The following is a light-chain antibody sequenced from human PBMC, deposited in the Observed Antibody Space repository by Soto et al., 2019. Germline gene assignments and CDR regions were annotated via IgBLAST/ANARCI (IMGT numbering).Light chain of an antibody. CDR3: QQSNSYSGE. J-gene: IGKJ1*01. V-gene: IGKV1-5*03. CDR2: KAP. CDR1: QTFSSW. Sequence: DIQMTQSPSTLSGSVGDRVTIICRASQTFSSWLAWYQQKPGKAPKLLVYKAPTIKSVVPTRFSGSGSGTELTLTISSLQPYYFETYYGQQSNSYSGEFGQGTKFEIX.